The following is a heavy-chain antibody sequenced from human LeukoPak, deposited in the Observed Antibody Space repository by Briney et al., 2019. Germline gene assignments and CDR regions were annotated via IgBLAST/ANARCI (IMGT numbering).Heavy chain of an antibody. CDR2: INHSGST. J-gene: IGHJ4*02. Sequence: SETLSLTCAVYGGSFSGYYWGWIRQPPGKGLEWIGEINHSGSTNYNPSLKSRVTISVDTSKNQFSLKLSSVTAADTAVYYCARSGLPPDYWGQGTLVTVSA. V-gene: IGHV4-34*01. CDR3: ARSGLPPDY. D-gene: IGHD3-10*01. CDR1: GGSFSGYY.